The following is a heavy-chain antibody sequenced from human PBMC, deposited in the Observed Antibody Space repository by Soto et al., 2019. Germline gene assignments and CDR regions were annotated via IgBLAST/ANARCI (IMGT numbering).Heavy chain of an antibody. J-gene: IGHJ5*02. CDR3: VRDQPGYGGYGS. CDR1: GFTFRTYW. Sequence: EVQLVESGGGLVQPGGSLRVSCVASGFTFRTYWMSWVRQAPGKGLEWVGNIKEDGGQKYYADSVGGRFTISRDNAKNALYLQMNSLRAEDTAVYYCVRDQPGYGGYGSWGQGSLVTVSS. V-gene: IGHV3-7*03. CDR2: IKEDGGQK. D-gene: IGHD5-12*01.